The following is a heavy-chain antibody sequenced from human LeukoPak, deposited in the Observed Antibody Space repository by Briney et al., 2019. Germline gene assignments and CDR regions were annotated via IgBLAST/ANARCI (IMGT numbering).Heavy chain of an antibody. V-gene: IGHV4-59*01. D-gene: IGHD2-15*01. CDR1: CGSISSYY. J-gene: IGHJ6*02. CDR2: IYYSGST. CDR3: ARGAYCSGGSCYYYYGMDV. Sequence: SETLSLTCTVSCGSISSYYWSWLRQPPGKGLERIGYIYYSGSTNYNPSLKSRVTISVDTYKNQFSLKLSSVTAADTAVYYCARGAYCSGGSCYYYYGMDVWGQGTTVTVSS.